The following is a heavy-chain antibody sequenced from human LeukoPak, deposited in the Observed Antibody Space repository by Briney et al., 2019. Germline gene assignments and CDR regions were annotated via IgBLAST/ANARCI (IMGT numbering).Heavy chain of an antibody. J-gene: IGHJ4*02. V-gene: IGHV3-48*02. Sequence: GGSLRLSCAASGFTFSSYSMNWVRRAPGKGLEWVSYISSSSSAIYYADSVKGRFTISRDNAESSLYLQMDSLRDEDTAVYYCARKELGSATYYLVYWGQGTLVTVSS. CDR3: ARKELGSATYYLVY. CDR2: ISSSSSAI. CDR1: GFTFSSYS. D-gene: IGHD2-15*01.